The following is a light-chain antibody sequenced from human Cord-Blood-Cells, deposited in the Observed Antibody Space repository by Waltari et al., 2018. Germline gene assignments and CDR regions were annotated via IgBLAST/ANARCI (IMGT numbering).Light chain of an antibody. J-gene: IGLJ1*01. CDR1: SSDVGGYNY. V-gene: IGLV2-14*03. CDR3: SSYTSSSTYV. CDR2: DVS. Sequence: QSALTQPASVSGSPGQSITISCTGTSSDVGGYNYVSWYQQHPGKVPKLMIYDVSNRPSGVSNRFSGSKSGNTASLTISGLQAEDEADYYCSSYTSSSTYVFRTGTKVTVL.